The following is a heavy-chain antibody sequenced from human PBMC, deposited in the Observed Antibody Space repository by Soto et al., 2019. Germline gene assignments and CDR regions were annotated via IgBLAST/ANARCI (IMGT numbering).Heavy chain of an antibody. D-gene: IGHD3-3*01. Sequence: GGSLRLSCAASGFTFSSYAMHWVRQAPGKGLEWVAVISYDGSNKYYADSVKGRFTISRDNSKNTLYLQMNSLRAEDTAVYYCASGDPEFYDFWSGSLFDYWGQGTLVTVSS. J-gene: IGHJ4*02. V-gene: IGHV3-30-3*01. CDR1: GFTFSSYA. CDR3: ASGDPEFYDFWSGSLFDY. CDR2: ISYDGSNK.